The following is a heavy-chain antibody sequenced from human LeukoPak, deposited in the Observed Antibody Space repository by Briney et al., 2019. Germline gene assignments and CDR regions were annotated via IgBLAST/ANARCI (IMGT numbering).Heavy chain of an antibody. CDR2: IYSGGST. CDR3: RSGSWSYRTPCYYMDV. V-gene: IGHV3-53*01. D-gene: IGHD3-10*01. J-gene: IGHJ6*03. Sequence: GGSLTLSCLASGFTVSSNYMIWLRQAPGKGLEGGSVIYSGGSTYKPASVKGGSTNHKDSPKNRLYLQMTSLRAEDRAVYYCRSGSWSYRTPCYYMDVGGTGTTVTVSS. CDR1: GFTVSSNY.